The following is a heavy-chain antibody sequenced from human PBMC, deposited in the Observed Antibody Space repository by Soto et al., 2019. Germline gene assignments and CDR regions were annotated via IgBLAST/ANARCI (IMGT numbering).Heavy chain of an antibody. Sequence: GGSLRLSCAASGFTVSSNYMSWVRQAPGKGLEWVSLIYSGGSTYYADSVKGRFTISRDNSKNSLYLQMNSLRDEDTAVYYCARDKGNAGVSYVMDVWGQGTTVTVSS. V-gene: IGHV3-66*01. D-gene: IGHD2-8*01. J-gene: IGHJ6*02. CDR3: ARDKGNAGVSYVMDV. CDR2: IYSGGST. CDR1: GFTVSSNY.